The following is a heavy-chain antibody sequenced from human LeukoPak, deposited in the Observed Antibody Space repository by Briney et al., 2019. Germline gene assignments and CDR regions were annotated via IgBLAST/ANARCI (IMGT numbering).Heavy chain of an antibody. J-gene: IGHJ5*02. Sequence: PGGSLRLSCAASGSTFSSYAMSWVRQAPGKGLEWVSAISGSGGSTYYADSVKGRFTISRDNSKNTLYLQMHSLRAEDTAVYYCAKDPAVVRENWFDPWGQGTLVTASS. D-gene: IGHD3-10*01. V-gene: IGHV3-23*01. CDR2: ISGSGGST. CDR3: AKDPAVVRENWFDP. CDR1: GSTFSSYA.